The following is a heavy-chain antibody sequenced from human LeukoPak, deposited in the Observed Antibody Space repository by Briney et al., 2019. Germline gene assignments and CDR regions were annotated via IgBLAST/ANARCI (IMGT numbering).Heavy chain of an antibody. CDR2: IIPIFGTA. D-gene: IGHD5-12*01. J-gene: IGHJ4*02. Sequence: SVKVSCKASGGTFSSYAISWVRQAPGQGLEWMGGIIPIFGTANYAQKFQGRVTITADKSTSTAYMELSSLRSEDTAVYYCAGRWLRFNYFDYWGQGTLVTVSS. CDR1: GGTFSSYA. V-gene: IGHV1-69*06. CDR3: AGRWLRFNYFDY.